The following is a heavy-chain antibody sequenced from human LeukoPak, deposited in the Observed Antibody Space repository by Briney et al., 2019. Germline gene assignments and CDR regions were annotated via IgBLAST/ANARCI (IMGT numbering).Heavy chain of an antibody. CDR2: INPNSGGT. Sequence: ASVKVSCKASGYTFTGYYMHWVRQAPGQGLEWMGWINPNSGGTNYAQKFQGRVTMTRDTSISTAYMELSRLRSDDTAVYYCARAEWELLRYYYYMDVWGKGTTVTISS. CDR1: GYTFTGYY. J-gene: IGHJ6*03. D-gene: IGHD1-26*01. V-gene: IGHV1-2*02. CDR3: ARAEWELLRYYYYMDV.